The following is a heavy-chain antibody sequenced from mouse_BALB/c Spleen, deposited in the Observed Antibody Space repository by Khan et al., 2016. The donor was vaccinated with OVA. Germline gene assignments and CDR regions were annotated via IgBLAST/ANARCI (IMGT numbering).Heavy chain of an antibody. V-gene: IGHV5-6-5*01. Sequence: DVHLVESGGGTVKPGGSLKLSCAVSGFTFSSFVMSWVRQTPEKRLEWVASISSGGSTYYPDSVKGRFTISRDNARNIVYLQMSSLRSEDMAIYYCTREAYRYDEYYFDYWGQGTTLIVSS. J-gene: IGHJ2*01. CDR3: TREAYRYDEYYFDY. D-gene: IGHD2-14*01. CDR2: ISSGGST. CDR1: GFTFSSFV.